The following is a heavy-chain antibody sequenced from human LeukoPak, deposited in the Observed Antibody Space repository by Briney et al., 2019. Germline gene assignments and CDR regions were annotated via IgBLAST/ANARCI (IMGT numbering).Heavy chain of an antibody. CDR1: GFTFDDYA. V-gene: IGHV3-21*01. CDR3: ARMYYDFWSGGTHYFDY. D-gene: IGHD3-3*01. CDR2: ISTSSSSGTYI. Sequence: PGRSLRLSCAASGFTFDDYAMNWVRQAPGKGLEWVSSISTSSSSGTYIYYADSVKGRFTISRDNAKNSVYLQMNSLRADDTAVYYCARMYYDFWSGGTHYFDYWGQGTLVTVSS. J-gene: IGHJ4*02.